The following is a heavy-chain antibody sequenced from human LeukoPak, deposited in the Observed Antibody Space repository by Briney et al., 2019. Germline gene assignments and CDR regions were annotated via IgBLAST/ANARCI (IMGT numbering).Heavy chain of an antibody. Sequence: GGSLRLSCAASGFTFSSYSMNWVRQAPGKGLEWVSSISSSSSYIYYADSVKGRFTISRDNAKNTLYLQMNSLRAEDTAVYYCARGAYLAYYFDYWGQGSLVSVSS. CDR2: ISSSSSYI. CDR3: ARGAYLAYYFDY. D-gene: IGHD3-10*01. CDR1: GFTFSSYS. V-gene: IGHV3-21*01. J-gene: IGHJ4*02.